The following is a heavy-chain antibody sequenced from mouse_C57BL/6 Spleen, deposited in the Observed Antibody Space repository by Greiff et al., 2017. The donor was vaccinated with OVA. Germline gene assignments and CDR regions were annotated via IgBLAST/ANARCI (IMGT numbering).Heavy chain of an antibody. J-gene: IGHJ1*03. CDR1: GFTFSSYA. Sequence: EVKLVESGEGLVKPGGSLKLSCAASGFTFSSYAMSWVRQTPEKRLEWVAYISSGGDYIYYADTVKGRFTISSDNARNTLYLQMSSLKSEDTAMYYCTRDPGYGPWYFDVWGTGTTVTVSS. D-gene: IGHD1-1*02. V-gene: IGHV5-9-1*02. CDR2: ISSGGDYI. CDR3: TRDPGYGPWYFDV.